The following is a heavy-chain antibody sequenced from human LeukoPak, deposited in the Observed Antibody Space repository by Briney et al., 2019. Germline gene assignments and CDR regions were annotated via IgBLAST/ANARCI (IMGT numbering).Heavy chain of an antibody. Sequence: PGGALRLSCTVSGFTLSDHYMDWVRQTPGKGLEWVGRTGNKANSYTTEYAASVKDRFTISRDDSKHSLFLQMNSLNAEDTAVSYCARPAGGSYSSWAYWGQGTLVTVSS. CDR3: ARPAGGSYSSWAY. CDR2: TGNKANSYTT. D-gene: IGHD1-26*01. J-gene: IGHJ4*02. V-gene: IGHV3-72*01. CDR1: GFTLSDHY.